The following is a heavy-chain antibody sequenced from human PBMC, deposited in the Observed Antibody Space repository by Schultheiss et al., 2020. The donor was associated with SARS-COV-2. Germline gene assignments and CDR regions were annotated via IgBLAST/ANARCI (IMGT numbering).Heavy chain of an antibody. V-gene: IGHV3-23*01. J-gene: IGHJ5*02. Sequence: GGSLRLSCAASGFTFSSYAMSWVRQAPGKGLEWVSAISGSGGSTYYADSVKGRFTISRDNSKSTLYLQMTSLRAEDTAIYYCAKAQYQMLSSPFDPWGQGTLVTVSS. D-gene: IGHD2-2*01. CDR2: ISGSGGST. CDR3: AKAQYQMLSSPFDP. CDR1: GFTFSSYA.